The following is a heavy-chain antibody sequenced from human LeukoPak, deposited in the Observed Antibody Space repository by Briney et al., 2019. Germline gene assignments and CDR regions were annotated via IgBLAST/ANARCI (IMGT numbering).Heavy chain of an antibody. CDR3: AKGTGSGSFLVDY. V-gene: IGHV3-30*02. CDR1: GFSFSSYA. CDR2: MRQDGSKK. J-gene: IGHJ4*02. Sequence: GGSLRLSCAASGFSFSSYAMRWGRQAPGKGLEWVAFMRQDGSKKYYADSGQDRFIISRDNSKNTLHLQMNALRTEDTAVYFCAKGTGSGSFLVDYWGQGTLVTVSS. D-gene: IGHD3-10*01.